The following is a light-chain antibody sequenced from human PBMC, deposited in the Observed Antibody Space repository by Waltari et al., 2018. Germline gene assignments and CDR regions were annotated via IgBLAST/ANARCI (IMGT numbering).Light chain of an antibody. J-gene: IGKJ1*01. V-gene: IGKV3-15*01. CDR1: RTSSSN. CDR2: GAS. CDR3: QQYNNWPPWT. Sequence: ETVMSQSPATLSVSPGERATLSCRTSRTSSSNLAWYQQKPGQAPRLLIYGASIRATGVPARFSGSGSGTQFTLTIHSLQSEDFAVYYCQQYNNWPPWTFGQGTKVEIK.